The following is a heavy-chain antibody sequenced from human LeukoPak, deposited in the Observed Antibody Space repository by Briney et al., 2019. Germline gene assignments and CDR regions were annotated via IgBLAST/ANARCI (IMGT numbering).Heavy chain of an antibody. Sequence: GGSLRLSCAASGFTFSSYSMNWVRQAPGKGLEWVSSISSSSSYIYYADSVNGRFTISRDNAKHSLYLQMNSLRAEDTPVYYCASGSAPYYYGSGTYGGIAFDIWGEGTMVTVSS. V-gene: IGHV3-21*01. CDR2: ISSSSSYI. D-gene: IGHD3-10*01. CDR3: ASGSAPYYYGSGTYGGIAFDI. CDR1: GFTFSSYS. J-gene: IGHJ3*02.